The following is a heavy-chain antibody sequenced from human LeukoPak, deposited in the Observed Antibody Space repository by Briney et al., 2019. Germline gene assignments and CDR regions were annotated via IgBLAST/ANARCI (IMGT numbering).Heavy chain of an antibody. J-gene: IGHJ6*03. Sequence: PGGSLRLSCAASGFSFDDYIMYWVRQAPGKGLGWVSLIIWDGGSTYYAHSVKGRFTISRDKSKNSLYLQMNSLRTEDTALYYCAKDGAARAFIYYYCYMDVWAKGTTVSVSS. CDR1: GFSFDDYI. V-gene: IGHV3-43*01. CDR2: IIWDGGST. D-gene: IGHD6-6*01. CDR3: AKDGAARAFIYYYCYMDV.